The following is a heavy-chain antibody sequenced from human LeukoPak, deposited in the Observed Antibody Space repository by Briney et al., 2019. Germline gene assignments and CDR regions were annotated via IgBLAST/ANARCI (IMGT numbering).Heavy chain of an antibody. V-gene: IGHV3-48*04. D-gene: IGHD5-18*01. CDR1: GFTFSSYS. J-gene: IGHJ4*02. CDR2: ISSSSSTI. Sequence: PGGSLRLSCAASGFTFSSYSMNWVRQAPGKGLEWVSYISSSSSTIYYADSVKGRFTISRDNAKNSLYLQMNSLRAEDTAVYYCARRDTTEIDYWGQGTLVTVSS. CDR3: ARRDTTEIDY.